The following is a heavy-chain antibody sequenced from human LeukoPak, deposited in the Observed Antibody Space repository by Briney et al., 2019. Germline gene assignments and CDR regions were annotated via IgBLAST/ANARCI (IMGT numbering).Heavy chain of an antibody. Sequence: GASVKVSCKASGYTFTGHYMHWVRQAPGQGLEWMGWINPNSGGTNYAQKFQGRVTMTRDTSISTAYMELSRLRSDDTAVYYCARDEVLLWFGESARGWFDPWGQGTLVTVSS. CDR3: ARDEVLLWFGESARGWFDP. V-gene: IGHV1-2*02. CDR2: INPNSGGT. D-gene: IGHD3-10*01. J-gene: IGHJ5*02. CDR1: GYTFTGHY.